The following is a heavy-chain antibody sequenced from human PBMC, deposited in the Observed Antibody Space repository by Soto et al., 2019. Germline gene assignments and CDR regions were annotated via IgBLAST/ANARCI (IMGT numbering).Heavy chain of an antibody. Sequence: QVQLVESGGGLVKPGGSLRLSCVASGFTFSDYYMAWIRQAPGEGLEYMSYISISGSSVYYADSVKGRFTISRDNARNSMYLQMNSLTAEDTAMYYCARVLYGSGTNCFDPWGQGALVTVSS. CDR1: GFTFSDYY. D-gene: IGHD3-10*01. J-gene: IGHJ5*02. V-gene: IGHV3-11*01. CDR2: ISISGSSV. CDR3: ARVLYGSGTNCFDP.